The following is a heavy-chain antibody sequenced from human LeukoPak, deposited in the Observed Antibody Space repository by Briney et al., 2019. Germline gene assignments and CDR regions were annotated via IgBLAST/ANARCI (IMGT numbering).Heavy chain of an antibody. J-gene: IGHJ4*02. Sequence: GGSLRLSCAASGFTFSTYGMTWVRQAPGEGLEWVSTISGNGDNTYYADSVRGRFTISRDNSNNTLYLQMDSLRAEDTAVYYCAKDFVTIFGVVLYYFDYWGQGTLVTVSS. CDR1: GFTFSTYG. V-gene: IGHV3-23*01. CDR3: AKDFVTIFGVVLYYFDY. D-gene: IGHD3-3*01. CDR2: ISGNGDNT.